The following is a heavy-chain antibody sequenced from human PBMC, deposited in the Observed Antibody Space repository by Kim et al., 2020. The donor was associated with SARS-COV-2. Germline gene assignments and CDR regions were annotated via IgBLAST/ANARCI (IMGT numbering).Heavy chain of an antibody. J-gene: IGHJ4*02. V-gene: IGHV1-18*04. CDR2: ISTDKDNT. CDR3: ARDNRGNNYEGRGYFRY. D-gene: IGHD5-18*01. Sequence: ASVNVSCKASGYTFTTYAITWVRQAPGQGLEWMGWISTDKDNTKYAQKVQGRVTMTTDTSTSTAYMELRSLRSDDTALYYCARDNRGNNYEGRGYFRYWGQGTLVTVSS. CDR1: GYTFTTYA.